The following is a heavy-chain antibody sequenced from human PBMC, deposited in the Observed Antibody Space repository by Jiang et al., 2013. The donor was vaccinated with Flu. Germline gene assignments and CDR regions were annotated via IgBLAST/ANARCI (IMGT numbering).Heavy chain of an antibody. CDR1: GFSLSTSGVG. J-gene: IGHJ5*02. CDR2: IYWDDDK. Sequence: KPTQTLTLTCTFSGFSLSTSGVGVGWIRQPPGKALEWLALIYWDDDKRYSPSLKSRLTITKDTSKNQVVLTMTNMDPVDTATYYCAKHLRDLYDILTGYYKENWFDPWGQGTLVTVSS. D-gene: IGHD3-9*01. CDR3: AKHLRDLYDILTGYYKENWFDP. V-gene: IGHV2-5*02.